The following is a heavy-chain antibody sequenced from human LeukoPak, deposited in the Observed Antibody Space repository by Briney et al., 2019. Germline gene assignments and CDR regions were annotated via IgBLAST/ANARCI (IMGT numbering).Heavy chain of an antibody. Sequence: GGSLRLSCAASGFTFSSYGMYWVRQAPGKGLEWVAVIWYDGSNKYYADSVKGRFTISRDNSKNTLYLQMNSLRAEDTAVYYCVRELKGGLGDYWGQGTLVTVSS. V-gene: IGHV3-33*07. CDR3: VRELKGGLGDY. CDR2: IWYDGSNK. J-gene: IGHJ4*02. CDR1: GFTFSSYG. D-gene: IGHD2-15*01.